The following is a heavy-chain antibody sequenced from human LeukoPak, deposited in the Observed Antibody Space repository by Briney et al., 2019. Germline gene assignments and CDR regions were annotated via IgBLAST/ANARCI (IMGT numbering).Heavy chain of an antibody. Sequence: PGGSLRLSCAASGFTFSNYWMHWVRQAPGKGLVWVSRINSDGSSPRYADSVKGRFTISRDTAKNTLYLQMNSLRAEDTAVYCCARNRYPHSSQIDYWGQGTLVTVAS. D-gene: IGHD6-19*01. V-gene: IGHV3-74*01. CDR3: ARNRYPHSSQIDY. CDR2: INSDGSSP. J-gene: IGHJ4*02. CDR1: GFTFSNYW.